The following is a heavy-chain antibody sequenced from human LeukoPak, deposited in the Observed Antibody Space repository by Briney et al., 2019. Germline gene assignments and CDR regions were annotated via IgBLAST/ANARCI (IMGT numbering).Heavy chain of an antibody. Sequence: PGESLRLSCAASGSTFSNYGMNWVRLAPGKGLEWVAVISYDGSNKYYADSVKGRFTISRDNSKNTLYLQMNSLRAEDTAVYYCARVQYPYDSSGYYFDYWGQGTLVTVSS. D-gene: IGHD3-22*01. CDR1: GSTFSNYG. V-gene: IGHV3-30*03. CDR2: ISYDGSNK. J-gene: IGHJ4*02. CDR3: ARVQYPYDSSGYYFDY.